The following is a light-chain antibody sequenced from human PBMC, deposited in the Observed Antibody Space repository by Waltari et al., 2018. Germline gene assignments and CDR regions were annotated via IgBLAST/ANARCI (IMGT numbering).Light chain of an antibody. CDR3: QAWDSSTFYV. Sequence: SYELTQPPSVSVSSGQTASITCSGEQLGDKYACWYQQMTGRSPVLVIYQDSKRPPGIPERFSGSNSGNTAPLTISGTQAMDEADYYCQAWDSSTFYVFGTGTKVTVL. CDR2: QDS. V-gene: IGLV3-1*01. CDR1: QLGDKY. J-gene: IGLJ1*01.